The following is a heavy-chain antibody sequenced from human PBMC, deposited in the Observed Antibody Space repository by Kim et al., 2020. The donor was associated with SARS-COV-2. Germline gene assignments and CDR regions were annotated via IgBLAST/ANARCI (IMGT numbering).Heavy chain of an antibody. D-gene: IGHD1-1*01. CDR2: ISSSSSYI. CDR1: GFTFSSYS. CDR3: ARGNLVQLERLDEEGWDY. J-gene: IGHJ4*02. Sequence: GGSLRLSCAASGFTFSSYSMNWVRQAPGKGLEWVSSISSSSSYIYYADSVKGRFTISRDNAKNSLYLQMNSLRAEDTAVYYCARGNLVQLERLDEEGWDYWGQGTLVTVSS. V-gene: IGHV3-21*01.